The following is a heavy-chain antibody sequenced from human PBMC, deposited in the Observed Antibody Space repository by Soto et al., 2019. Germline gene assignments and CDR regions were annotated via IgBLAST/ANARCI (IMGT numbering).Heavy chain of an antibody. CDR1: GFTFSNYA. J-gene: IGHJ4*02. CDR2: ISGSGGSI. V-gene: IGHV3-23*01. CDR3: AKEVQYDDILTGLRTPSFDY. Sequence: GGSLRLSCAASGFTFSNYAMSWVRQAPGKGLEWVSSISGSGGSIYYADSVKGRFTISRDNSKNTLYLQMNSLRAEDTAVYYCAKEVQYDDILTGLRTPSFDYWGQGTLVTVSS. D-gene: IGHD3-9*01.